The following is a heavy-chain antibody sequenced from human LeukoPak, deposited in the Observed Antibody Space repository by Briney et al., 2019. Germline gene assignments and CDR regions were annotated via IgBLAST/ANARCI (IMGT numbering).Heavy chain of an antibody. D-gene: IGHD6-13*01. V-gene: IGHV1-8*02. CDR3: ARDIGIAAFGGDFDY. J-gene: IGHJ4*02. CDR2: MNPNSGNT. CDR1: GYTFTGYY. Sequence: ASVKVSCKASGYTFTGYYMHWVRQAPGQGLEWMGWMNPNSGNTGYAQKFQGRVTMTRNTSISTAYMELSSLRSEDTAVYYCARDIGIAAFGGDFDYWGQGTLVTVSS.